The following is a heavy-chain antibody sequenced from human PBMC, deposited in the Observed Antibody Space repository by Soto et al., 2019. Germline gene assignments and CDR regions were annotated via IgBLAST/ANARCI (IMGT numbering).Heavy chain of an antibody. CDR1: GFTFDYYW. Sequence: GSLRLSCASSGFTFDYYWMHWVRQAPGKGLVWVSRVHSGGTTTTYADSVKGRFTISRDNARNTVSLQMSSLRAEDTAIYYCARGDRGGFDLWGHGTMVTVSS. CDR3: ARGDRGGFDL. CDR2: VHSGGTTT. V-gene: IGHV3-74*01. J-gene: IGHJ3*01. D-gene: IGHD3-10*01.